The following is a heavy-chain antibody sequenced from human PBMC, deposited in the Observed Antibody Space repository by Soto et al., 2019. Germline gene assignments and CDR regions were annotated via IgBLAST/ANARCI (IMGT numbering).Heavy chain of an antibody. Sequence: GGSLRLSCAASGFTLSSYAMSWVRQAPGKGLEWVSAISGSGGSTYYADSVKGRFTISRDNSKNTLYLQMNSLRAEDTAVYYCAKATYYDILTGYATDYWGQGTLVTVSS. D-gene: IGHD3-9*01. CDR1: GFTLSSYA. V-gene: IGHV3-23*01. CDR3: AKATYYDILTGYATDY. CDR2: ISGSGGST. J-gene: IGHJ4*02.